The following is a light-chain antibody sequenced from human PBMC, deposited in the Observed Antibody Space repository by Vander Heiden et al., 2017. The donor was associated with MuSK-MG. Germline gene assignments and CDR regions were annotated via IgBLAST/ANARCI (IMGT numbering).Light chain of an antibody. V-gene: IGLV1-44*01. CDR3: AAWDDSLNGWV. J-gene: IGLJ3*02. CDR2: SNN. Sequence: SVLTQPPSASGTLGQRVTISCSGSSSNIGSNTVSWDQQLPGTAPKLLIYSNNQRPSGVPARFSGSKSGTSASLAISGLQAEDEADYYCAAWDDSLNGWVFGGGTKLTVL. CDR1: SSNIGSNT.